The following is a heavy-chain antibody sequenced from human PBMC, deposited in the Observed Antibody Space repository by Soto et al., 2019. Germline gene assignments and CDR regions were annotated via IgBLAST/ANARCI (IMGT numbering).Heavy chain of an antibody. V-gene: IGHV6-1*01. Sequence: SQTLSLTCAISGDSVSSNSAAWNWIRQSPSRGLEWLGRTYYRSKWYNDYAVSVKSRITINPDTSKNQFSLQLNSVTPEDTAVYYCARAKATRGSSGWYGGGKPYGMDVWGQGTTVTVSS. CDR1: GDSVSSNSAA. CDR3: ARAKATRGSSGWYGGGKPYGMDV. J-gene: IGHJ6*02. D-gene: IGHD6-19*01. CDR2: TYYRSKWYN.